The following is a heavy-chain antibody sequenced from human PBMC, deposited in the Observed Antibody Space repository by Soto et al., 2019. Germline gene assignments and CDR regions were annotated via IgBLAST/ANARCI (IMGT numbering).Heavy chain of an antibody. CDR1: GFTVSNTY. J-gene: IGHJ5*02. CDR3: ARALPVAKGGFDP. V-gene: IGHV3-53*01. CDR2: IYTAGGT. D-gene: IGHD2-2*01. Sequence: VGSLRLSCAASGFTVSNTYMTWVRQPPGKGLECVSVIYTAGGTNYADSVKGRFIISRDNSKNTLYLQMNSLRAEDTAVYYCARALPVAKGGFDPWGQGTLVTVSS.